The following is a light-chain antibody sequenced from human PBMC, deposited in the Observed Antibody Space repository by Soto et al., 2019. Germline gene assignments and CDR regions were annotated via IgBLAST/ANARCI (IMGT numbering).Light chain of an antibody. Sequence: DIQMTQSPATLSASVGDRVTITCRASQTISIWLAWYQQKPGKAPKLLIYDASSLESGVPSRFSGSRSGTEFTLTISSLQPDDFATYYCQQYNSYWTFGQGTK. V-gene: IGKV1-5*01. CDR2: DAS. J-gene: IGKJ1*01. CDR1: QTISIW. CDR3: QQYNSYWT.